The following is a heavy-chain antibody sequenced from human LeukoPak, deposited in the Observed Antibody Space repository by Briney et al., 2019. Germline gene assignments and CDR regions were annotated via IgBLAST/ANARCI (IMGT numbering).Heavy chain of an antibody. J-gene: IGHJ4*02. V-gene: IGHV3-23*01. CDR1: GFTFSSYA. CDR3: VEAILGMIVP. D-gene: IGHD3-3*01. Sequence: GGSLRLSCAASGFTFSSYAMSWVRQAPGKGLEWVSSISGTSTTTYYADSVKGRFTISRDVSKTTLYLQMNSLRAEDTAIYYCVEAILGMIVPWGQGTLVTVSS. CDR2: ISGTSTTT.